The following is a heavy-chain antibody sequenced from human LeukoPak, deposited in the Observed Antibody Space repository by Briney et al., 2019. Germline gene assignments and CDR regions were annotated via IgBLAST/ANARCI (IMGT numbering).Heavy chain of an antibody. Sequence: GGSLRLSCAASGFTFDDYAMPWVRQAPGKGLEWVSGISWNSGSIGYADSVKGRFTISRDNAKNSLYLQMNSLRAGDTALYYCAKSYDSSGYYGDFDYWGQGTLVTVSS. CDR2: ISWNSGSI. CDR3: AKSYDSSGYYGDFDY. CDR1: GFTFDDYA. D-gene: IGHD3-22*01. V-gene: IGHV3-9*01. J-gene: IGHJ4*02.